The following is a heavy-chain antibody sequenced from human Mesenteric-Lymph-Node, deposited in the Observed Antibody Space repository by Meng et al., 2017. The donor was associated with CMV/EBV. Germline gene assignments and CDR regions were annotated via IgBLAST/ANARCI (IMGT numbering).Heavy chain of an antibody. CDR1: GFTFSSYS. Sequence: GESLKISCAASGFTFSSYSMNWVRQAPGKGLEWVSAISGSGGSTYYADSVKGRFTISRDNSKNTLYLQMNSLRAEDTAVYYCAKDLLIVVGFFGYWGQGTLVTVSS. D-gene: IGHD2-2*01. V-gene: IGHV3-23*01. J-gene: IGHJ4*02. CDR3: AKDLLIVVGFFGY. CDR2: ISGSGGST.